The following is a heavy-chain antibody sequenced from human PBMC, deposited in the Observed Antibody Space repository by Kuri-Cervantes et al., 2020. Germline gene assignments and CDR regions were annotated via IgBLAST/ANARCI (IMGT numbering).Heavy chain of an antibody. V-gene: IGHV5-51*01. Sequence: KVSCKGSGYGFTSYWIGWVRQMPGKGLEWMGIIYPDDSDTRYSPSFQGQVTISADKSISTAYLQWSSLKASDTAMYYCARHSGGNYVLIAYVYWGQGTLVTVSS. CDR1: GYGFTSYW. J-gene: IGHJ4*02. CDR2: IYPDDSDT. D-gene: IGHD1-7*01. CDR3: ARHSGGNYVLIAYVY.